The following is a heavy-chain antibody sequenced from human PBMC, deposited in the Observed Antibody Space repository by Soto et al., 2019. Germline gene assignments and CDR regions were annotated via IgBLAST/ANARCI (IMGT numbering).Heavy chain of an antibody. CDR1: GLTFSSYA. Sequence: GGSLRLSCAASGLTFSSYAMSWVRQAPGKGLEWVSAISGSGGSTYYADSVKGRFTISRDNSKNTLYLQMNSLRAEDTAVYYCAKDRGYDSSGYWGSRWFDPWGQGTLVTVSS. CDR2: ISGSGGST. J-gene: IGHJ5*02. V-gene: IGHV3-23*01. CDR3: AKDRGYDSSGYWGSRWFDP. D-gene: IGHD3-22*01.